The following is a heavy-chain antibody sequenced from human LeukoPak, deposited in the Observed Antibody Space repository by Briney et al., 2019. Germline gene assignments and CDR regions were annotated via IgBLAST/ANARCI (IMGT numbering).Heavy chain of an antibody. Sequence: GGSLRLSCAASGFTFSNAWMSWVRQAPGKGLEWVGRIRTKANTYATTYAASVRGRFTISRDDSKNTVYLQMNSLKTEDTAVYYCALPGYSSGWYMGYYFDYWGQGTLVTVSS. CDR1: GFTFSNAW. D-gene: IGHD6-19*01. CDR2: IRTKANTYAT. V-gene: IGHV3-73*01. CDR3: ALPGYSSGWYMGYYFDY. J-gene: IGHJ4*02.